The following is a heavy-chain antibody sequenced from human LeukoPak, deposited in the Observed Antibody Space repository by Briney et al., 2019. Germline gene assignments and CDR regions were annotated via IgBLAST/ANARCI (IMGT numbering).Heavy chain of an antibody. CDR1: GFTFSSYA. CDR2: ISSNGHYT. V-gene: IGHV3-23*01. J-gene: IGHJ5*02. CDR3: ASGSGTYGFHL. D-gene: IGHD3-10*01. Sequence: PGGSLRLSCGVSGFTFSSYAMNWVRQAPGKGLEWVAAISSNGHYTYYTDSVKGRFTISRDNSKNTLYLQMNSLRAEDTAVYYCASGSGTYGFHLWGQGTLVTVSS.